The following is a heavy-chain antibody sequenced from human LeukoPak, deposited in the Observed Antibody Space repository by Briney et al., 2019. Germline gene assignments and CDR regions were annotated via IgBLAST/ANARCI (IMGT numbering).Heavy chain of an antibody. J-gene: IGHJ3*02. CDR2: IYHSAST. CDR3: ARAPLGPDAFDI. CDR1: GGSISSCGYS. V-gene: IGHV4-30-2*01. Sequence: PSETLSLTCTVSGGSISSCGYSWSWIRQPPGKGLDGSVYIYHSASTYYTPSIKRRVTISVDTSKHQFSLKLRSVTAADTAVYYCARAPLGPDAFDIWGQGTMVIVSS.